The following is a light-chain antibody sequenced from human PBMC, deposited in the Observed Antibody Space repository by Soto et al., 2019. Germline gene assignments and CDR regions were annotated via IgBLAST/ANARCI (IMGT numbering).Light chain of an antibody. J-gene: IGKJ4*01. CDR1: QSVSSY. CDR2: GAS. CDR3: QQYNNWPLT. Sequence: EIVMTQSPATLSVSPGERAALSCRASQSVSSYLAWFQQKPGQAPSLLIYGASTRATGIPARFSGSGSGTEFTLTISSLQSEDFAVYYCQQYNNWPLTFGGGTKVEMK. V-gene: IGKV3-15*01.